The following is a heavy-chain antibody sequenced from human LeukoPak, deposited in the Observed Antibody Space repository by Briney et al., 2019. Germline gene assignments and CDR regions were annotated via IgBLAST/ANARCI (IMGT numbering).Heavy chain of an antibody. J-gene: IGHJ4*02. D-gene: IGHD2-2*01. CDR2: IYYSGIT. V-gene: IGHV4-31*03. CDR1: GGSMSSSAYY. CDR3: ARDGDCSSDSCYFDY. Sequence: PSQTLSLTCTVSGGSMSSSAYYWSWIRQHPGKGLEWIGYIYYSGITYYNPSLKSRVTISVDTSKNQFSLNLSSVTAADTAVYYCARDGDCSSDSCYFDYWGQGILVTVSS.